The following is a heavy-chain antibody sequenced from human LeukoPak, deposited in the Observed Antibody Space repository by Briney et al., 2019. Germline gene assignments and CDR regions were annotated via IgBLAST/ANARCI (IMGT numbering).Heavy chain of an antibody. Sequence: GGSLRLSCAASGFTFSSYAMNWVRQAPGKGLEWVSYISSSSSTKYYADSVKGRFTISRDNAKNSLYLQMNSLRDEDTAVYYCAREGAYYDSGGYYQRQYYFDYWGQGTLVTVSS. J-gene: IGHJ4*02. D-gene: IGHD3-22*01. CDR1: GFTFSSYA. CDR3: AREGAYYDSGGYYQRQYYFDY. CDR2: ISSSSSTK. V-gene: IGHV3-48*02.